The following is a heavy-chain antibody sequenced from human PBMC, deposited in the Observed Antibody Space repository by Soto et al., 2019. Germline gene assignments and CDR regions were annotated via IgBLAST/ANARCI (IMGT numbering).Heavy chain of an antibody. D-gene: IGHD2-8*01. V-gene: IGHV3-11*01. CDR2: ISSRSSTI. CDR1: GFTFSDYY. J-gene: IGHJ4*02. CDR3: ASGTNGAFFVY. Sequence: GGSLRLSCAASGFTFSDYYMSWIRQAPGKGLEWVSYISSRSSTIFYADSVKGRFTISGDNVKNSLYLQMNSLRAEDTAVYYCASGTNGAFFVYWGQGILVTAPQ.